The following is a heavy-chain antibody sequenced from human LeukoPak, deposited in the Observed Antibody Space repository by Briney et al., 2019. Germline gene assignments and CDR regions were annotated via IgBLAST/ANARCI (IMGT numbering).Heavy chain of an antibody. D-gene: IGHD1-26*01. J-gene: IGHJ4*02. CDR2: ISDSGSTT. CDR3: AGSGSFFRFDY. V-gene: IGHV3-23*01. CDR1: GFTFSSYA. Sequence: GGSLRLSCAASGFTFSSYAVSWVRQAPGKGLEWVSSISDSGSTTYYTDSVKGRFTISRDNSKKTLYLQMHSLRGEDTAVYYCAGSGSFFRFDYWGQGTLVTVSS.